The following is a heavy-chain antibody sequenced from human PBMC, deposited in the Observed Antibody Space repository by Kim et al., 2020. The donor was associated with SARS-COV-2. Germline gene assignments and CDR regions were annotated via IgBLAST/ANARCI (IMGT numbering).Heavy chain of an antibody. CDR3: ARHPPWAADKGGFDP. CDR2: FAYSGST. Sequence: SETLSLTCTVSGASVSSSNFFWAWIRQPPGTGLEWIASFAYSGSTYYNPSLNSRVATSVDTSKNQFSLKLSSVTAADTAIYYCARHPPWAADKGGFDPWGQGSRVTVSS. CDR1: GASVSSSNFF. J-gene: IGHJ5*02. D-gene: IGHD6-13*01. V-gene: IGHV4-39*01.